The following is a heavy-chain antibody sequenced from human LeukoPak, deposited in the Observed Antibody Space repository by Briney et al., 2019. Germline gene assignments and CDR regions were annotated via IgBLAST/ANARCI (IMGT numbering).Heavy chain of an antibody. Sequence: PGGSLRLSCAASGFTFSSYAVNWVRQAPGKGLEWVSAISGGGEFIYYAESVKGRFTISRDNSKSTVYLQMNSLRAEDTAIYYCAKVDRSSLSRARFDYWGPGTLVTVSS. CDR3: AKVDRSSLSRARFDY. CDR2: ISGGGEFI. V-gene: IGHV3-23*01. J-gene: IGHJ4*02. CDR1: GFTFSSYA. D-gene: IGHD6-6*01.